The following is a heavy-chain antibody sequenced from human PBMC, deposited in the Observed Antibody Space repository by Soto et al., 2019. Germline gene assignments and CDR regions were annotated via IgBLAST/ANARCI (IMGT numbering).Heavy chain of an antibody. CDR2: IYYSGST. Sequence: SETLSLTCTVSGGSISSYYWSWIRQPPGKGLEWIGYIYYSGSTNYNPSLKSRVTISVDTSKNQFSLKLSSVTAADTAVYYCARVRRVGGFDYWGQGTLVTVS. D-gene: IGHD1-26*01. CDR3: ARVRRVGGFDY. CDR1: GGSISSYY. V-gene: IGHV4-59*01. J-gene: IGHJ4*02.